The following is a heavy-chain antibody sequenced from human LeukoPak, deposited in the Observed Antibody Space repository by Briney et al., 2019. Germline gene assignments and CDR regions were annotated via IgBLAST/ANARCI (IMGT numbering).Heavy chain of an antibody. J-gene: IGHJ4*02. CDR3: ARHSLIGTTPFDY. CDR1: GYTFISYY. V-gene: IGHV1-46*01. D-gene: IGHD1-20*01. Sequence: ASVKVSCKASGYTFISYYIHWVRQAPGQGLEWMGVINPSGGSTAYAQQFQGRVTMTRDASTSTVYMELSSLRSEDTAVYYCARHSLIGTTPFDYWGQGTLVTVSS. CDR2: INPSGGST.